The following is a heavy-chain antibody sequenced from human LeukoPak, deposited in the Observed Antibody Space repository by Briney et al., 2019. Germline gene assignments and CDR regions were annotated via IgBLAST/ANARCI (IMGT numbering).Heavy chain of an antibody. CDR1: GYNFPKSW. Sequence: GESLKISCKASGYNFPKSWIGWVRQMPGKGLEWMAIVYPDDSRNKYSPSFQGQVTISADKSINTAYLQWSSLRASDTATYYCARPDYFASHDWGQGTLVTVSS. J-gene: IGHJ4*02. V-gene: IGHV5-51*01. CDR2: VYPDDSRN. CDR3: ARPDYFASHD. D-gene: IGHD2/OR15-2a*01.